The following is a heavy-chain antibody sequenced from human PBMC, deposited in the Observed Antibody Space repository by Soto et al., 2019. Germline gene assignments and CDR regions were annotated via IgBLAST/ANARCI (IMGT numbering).Heavy chain of an antibody. Sequence: SVKVSCKASGGTFSTYTISWVRQAPGQGLEWMGRIIPILNTVNYAQKFQGRVTITADKSTSTAYMELSSLRSEDTAVYYCGGGWRCSGGHRSYTPVEYWGERNLVTVSS. CDR2: IIPILNTV. CDR1: GGTFSTYT. V-gene: IGHV1-69*08. CDR3: GGGWRCSGGHRSYTPVEY. J-gene: IGHJ4*02. D-gene: IGHD2-8*02.